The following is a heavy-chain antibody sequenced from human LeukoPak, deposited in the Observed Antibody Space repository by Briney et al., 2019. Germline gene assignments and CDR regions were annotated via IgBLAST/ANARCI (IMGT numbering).Heavy chain of an antibody. D-gene: IGHD5-24*01. CDR2: TYYRSKWYN. J-gene: IGHJ5*02. CDR1: GDSVSRNSAA. CDR3: ARADGDRDGYNFWFDP. V-gene: IGHV6-1*01. Sequence: SQTLPLTCGISGDSVSRNSAAWNWSRQSPSRGLEWLGRTYYRSKWYNDSAVSVESRITINPAPSKTQFSLPLNSVTPEDTAVYYCARADGDRDGYNFWFDPWGQGTLVTVSS.